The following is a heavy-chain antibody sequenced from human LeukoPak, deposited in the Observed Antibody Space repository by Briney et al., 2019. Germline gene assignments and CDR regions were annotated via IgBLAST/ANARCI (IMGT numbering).Heavy chain of an antibody. CDR3: ARDNDSRDPPHFDY. V-gene: IGHV1-18*01. D-gene: IGHD3-16*01. J-gene: IGHJ4*02. CDR1: GYTFTSYG. Sequence: PLASVKVSCKASGYTFTSYGISWVRQAPGQGLEWMGWISAYNGNTNYAQKLQGRVTMTTDTSTSTAYMELRSLRSEDTAVYYCARDNDSRDPPHFDYWGQGTLVTVSS. CDR2: ISAYNGNT.